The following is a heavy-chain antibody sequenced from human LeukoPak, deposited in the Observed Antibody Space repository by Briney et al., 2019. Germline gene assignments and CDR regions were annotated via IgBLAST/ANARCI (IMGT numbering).Heavy chain of an antibody. CDR2: IVVGSGNT. D-gene: IGHD1-26*01. J-gene: IGHJ3*02. V-gene: IGHV1-58*02. CDR1: GFTFTNSA. Sequence: SVKVSCKASGFTFTNSAMQWVRQARGQRLEWIGWIVVGSGNTGYAQKFQGRVTITRNTSISTAYMELSSLRSEDTAVYYCARGLREWELLRDAFDIWGQGTMVTVSS. CDR3: ARGLREWELLRDAFDI.